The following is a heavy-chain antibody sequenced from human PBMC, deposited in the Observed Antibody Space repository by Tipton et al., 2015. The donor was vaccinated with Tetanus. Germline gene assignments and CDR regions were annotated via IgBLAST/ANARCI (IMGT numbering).Heavy chain of an antibody. J-gene: IGHJ4*02. Sequence: GLVKPSQTLSLTCAISGDSVSSNSAVWNWIRQSPSRGLEWLGRTYYRSRWSTNYAVAVKSRITINPATSKNQFSLQLTSMTPEDAAVYYCARDSTSLFDYWGQGTLVTVSS. CDR2: TYYRSRWST. D-gene: IGHD2-2*01. CDR3: ARDSTSLFDY. V-gene: IGHV6-1*01. CDR1: GDSVSSNSAV.